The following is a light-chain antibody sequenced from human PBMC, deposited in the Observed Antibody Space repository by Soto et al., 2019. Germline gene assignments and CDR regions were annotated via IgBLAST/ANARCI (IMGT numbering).Light chain of an antibody. V-gene: IGLV1-47*02. Sequence: QSVVTQPPSASGTPGQRVTISCSGSSSNIGSNAVHWYQQLPGTPPKLLIYSNNQRPSGVPDRFSGSKSGTSASLAISGLRSEDEADYYCAAWDDSLSGPVFGGGTKLTVL. J-gene: IGLJ3*02. CDR3: AAWDDSLSGPV. CDR2: SNN. CDR1: SSNIGSNA.